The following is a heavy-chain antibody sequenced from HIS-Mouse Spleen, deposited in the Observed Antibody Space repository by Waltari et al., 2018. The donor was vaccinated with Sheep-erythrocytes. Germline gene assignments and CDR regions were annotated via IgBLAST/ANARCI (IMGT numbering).Heavy chain of an antibody. D-gene: IGHD7-27*01. Sequence: QVQLQESGPGLVKPSQTLSLTCTVSGGSISSGDYYWSWIRQPPGKGLEWIGYNYYSVSTYYHPSLKIRVTISVDTSKNQFSLKLSSVTAADTAVYYCARALANWGSSFDYWGQGTLVTVSS. CDR1: GGSISSGDYY. V-gene: IGHV4-30-4*01. CDR3: ARALANWGSSFDY. CDR2: NYYSVST. J-gene: IGHJ4*02.